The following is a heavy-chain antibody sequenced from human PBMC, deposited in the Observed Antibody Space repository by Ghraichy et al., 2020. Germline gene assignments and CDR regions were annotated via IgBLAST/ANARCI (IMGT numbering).Heavy chain of an antibody. Sequence: SETLSLTCTVSGGSISSSSYYWGWIRQPPGKGLEWIGSIYYSGSTYYNPSLKSRVTISVDTSKNQFSLKLSSVTAADTAVYYCARHSPCCSSTSCYRPCRTLDYFDYWGQGTLVTVSS. D-gene: IGHD2-2*01. V-gene: IGHV4-39*01. CDR1: GGSISSSSYY. CDR3: ARHSPCCSSTSCYRPCRTLDYFDY. CDR2: IYYSGST. J-gene: IGHJ4*02.